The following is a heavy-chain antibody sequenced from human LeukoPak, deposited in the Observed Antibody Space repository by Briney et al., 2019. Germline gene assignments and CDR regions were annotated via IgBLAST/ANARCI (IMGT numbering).Heavy chain of an antibody. V-gene: IGHV3-53*01. CDR2: IYSGGST. Sequence: TGGSLRLSCAASGFTVSSNYMSWVRQAPGKGLEWVSVIYSGGSTYYADSVKGRFTISRDNSKNTLYLQMNSLRAEDTAVYYCARGLDSRELLSFYFDYWGQGTLVTVSS. CDR1: GFTVSSNY. D-gene: IGHD3-10*01. CDR3: ARGLDSRELLSFYFDY. J-gene: IGHJ4*02.